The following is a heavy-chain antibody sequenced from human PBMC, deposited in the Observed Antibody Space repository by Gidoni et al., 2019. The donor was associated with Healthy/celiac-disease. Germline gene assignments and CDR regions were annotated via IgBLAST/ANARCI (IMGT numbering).Heavy chain of an antibody. D-gene: IGHD3-22*01. CDR3: ARGADYDSSGHDY. Sequence: QVQLQQWGAGLLKPSENLSLTCAVSGGSFSGYYWSWIRQPPGKGLEWIGEINHSGSTNYNPSLKSRFTISVDTSKNQFSLKLSSVTAADTAVYYCARGADYDSSGHDYWGQGTLVTVSS. J-gene: IGHJ4*02. V-gene: IGHV4-34*01. CDR2: INHSGST. CDR1: GGSFSGYY.